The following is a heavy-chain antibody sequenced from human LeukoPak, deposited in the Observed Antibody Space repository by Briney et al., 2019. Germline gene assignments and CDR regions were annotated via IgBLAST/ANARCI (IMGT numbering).Heavy chain of an antibody. CDR1: GGSISSSSYY. D-gene: IGHD2-2*01. CDR3: ARLDIVVVPASSFDH. Sequence: SETLSLTCTVSGGSISSSSYYWGWLRQPPGKGLEWIGSINYSGNTYYNPSLKSRVTISVDTSKNQFSLKLNSVTAADTAVYYCARLDIVVVPASSFDHWGQGTLVTVSS. CDR2: INYSGNT. J-gene: IGHJ4*02. V-gene: IGHV4-39*01.